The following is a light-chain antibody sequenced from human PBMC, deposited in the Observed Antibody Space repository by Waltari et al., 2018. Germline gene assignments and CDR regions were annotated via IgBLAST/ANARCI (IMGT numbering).Light chain of an antibody. Sequence: DIQMTQSPSSLSASVGDRVTITCQASQGISSWLAWYQPKPGNAPTLLIYKASSLQSVVPSRFSGSGAVTDFTLTISSLQPEDFATYYCQQYNSAPPFTFGPGTNLDIK. CDR2: KAS. J-gene: IGKJ3*01. V-gene: IGKV1-12*01. CDR1: QGISSW. CDR3: QQYNSAPPFT.